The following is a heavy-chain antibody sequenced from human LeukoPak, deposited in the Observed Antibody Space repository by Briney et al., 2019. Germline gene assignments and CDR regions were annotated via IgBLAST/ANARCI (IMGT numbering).Heavy chain of an antibody. D-gene: IGHD6-13*01. V-gene: IGHV3-30*03. J-gene: IGHJ1*01. CDR2: ISYDGTNK. CDR1: GFTFDSYG. CDR3: ARGCSSSWYGCFQH. Sequence: GGSLRLSCAASGFTFDSYGMHWVRQAPGKGLEWVAVISYDGTNKYYADAVKGRFTISRDNSKNTLYLQMNSLRAEDTAVFYCARGCSSSWYGCFQHWGQGTLVTVSS.